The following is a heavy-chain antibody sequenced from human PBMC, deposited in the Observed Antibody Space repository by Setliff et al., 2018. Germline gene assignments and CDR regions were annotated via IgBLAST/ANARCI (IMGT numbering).Heavy chain of an antibody. Sequence: SETQSLTCTVSGGSISSHYWSWIRQPPGKGLEWIGYIYYSGSTNYNPSLKSRVTISVDTSKNQFSLKLSSVTAADTAVYYCARGIPAYDFWSGYYIGYYYYMDVWGKGTTVTVSS. J-gene: IGHJ6*03. CDR1: GGSISSHY. D-gene: IGHD3-3*01. CDR2: IYYSGST. CDR3: ARGIPAYDFWSGYYIGYYYYMDV. V-gene: IGHV4-59*11.